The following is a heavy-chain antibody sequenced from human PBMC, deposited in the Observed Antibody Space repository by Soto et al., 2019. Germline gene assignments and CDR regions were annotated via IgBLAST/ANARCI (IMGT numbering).Heavy chain of an antibody. J-gene: IGHJ4*02. CDR3: ARRIAVAAFYFDS. CDR1: GGSFSGYY. V-gene: IGHV4-34*01. CDR2: INYSGST. Sequence: PSETLSLTCAVYGGSFSGYYWSWIRQPPGKGLEWIGGINYSGSTNYNPSLKSRVTISVDTSTNQFSLKLSSVTAADTAIYYCARRIAVAAFYFDSWGQGTLVTVSS. D-gene: IGHD6-19*01.